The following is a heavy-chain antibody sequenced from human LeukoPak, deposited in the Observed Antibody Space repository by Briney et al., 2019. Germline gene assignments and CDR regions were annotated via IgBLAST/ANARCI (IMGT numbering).Heavy chain of an antibody. D-gene: IGHD2-2*01. CDR3: ARVVVVPPNYYYYYMDV. CDR1: GYTFTGYY. J-gene: IGHJ6*03. CDR2: INPKSGGT. V-gene: IGHV1-2*02. Sequence: ASVKVSCKGSGYTFTGYYMHWVRQAPGQGGEWMGWINPKSGGTNYVQKFQGRVTITRDTSISTAYMELSRLTSDDTAVYYCARVVVVPPNYYYYYMDVWGKGTTVTVSS.